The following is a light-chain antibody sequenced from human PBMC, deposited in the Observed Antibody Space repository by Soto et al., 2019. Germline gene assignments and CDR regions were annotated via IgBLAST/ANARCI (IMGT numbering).Light chain of an antibody. CDR2: AAS. Sequence: AIRMTQSPSSFAASTGSRFTITCRASQGISSYLDWYQQKTGKAPKLLIYAASTLQSGVPSRFSGSGSGTDFTPTINSLQNDDFATYYCQQYHIYSGTFGQGTKVDI. J-gene: IGKJ1*01. CDR3: QQYHIYSGT. V-gene: IGKV1-8*01. CDR1: QGISSY.